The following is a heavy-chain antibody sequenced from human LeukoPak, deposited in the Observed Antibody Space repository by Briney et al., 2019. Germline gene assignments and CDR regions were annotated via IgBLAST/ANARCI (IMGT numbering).Heavy chain of an antibody. V-gene: IGHV1-69*04. CDR2: IIPILGIA. Sequence: GASVKVSCKASGGTFSSYAISWVRQAPGQGLEWMGRIIPILGIANYAQKFQGRVTITADKSTSTAYMELSSLRSEDTAVYYCARAHIGNDLFIDYWGRGTLVTVSS. D-gene: IGHD2-21*01. CDR3: ARAHIGNDLFIDY. J-gene: IGHJ4*02. CDR1: GGTFSSYA.